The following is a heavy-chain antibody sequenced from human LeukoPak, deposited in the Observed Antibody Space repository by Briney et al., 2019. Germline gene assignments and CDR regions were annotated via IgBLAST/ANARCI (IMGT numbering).Heavy chain of an antibody. CDR1: GSTFSSYW. V-gene: IGHV3-7*01. CDR2: IKEDGSEK. CDR3: ATVGNTADPVVIPAAMGFGN. Sequence: PGGSLRLSCAASGSTFSSYWMSWVRQAPGKGLEWVADIKEDGSEKYYVDSVKGRFTISRDNAKNSLYLQMNSLRAEDTAVYFCATVGNTADPVVIPAAMGFGNWGQGTVVTVSS. D-gene: IGHD2-2*01. J-gene: IGHJ4*02.